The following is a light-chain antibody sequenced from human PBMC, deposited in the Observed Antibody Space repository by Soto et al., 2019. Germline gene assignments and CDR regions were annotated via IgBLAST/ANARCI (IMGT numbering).Light chain of an antibody. CDR2: WAS. V-gene: IGKV4-1*01. Sequence: DIVMTQSPDSLAVSLGERATINCKSSQSVLHSSNTNNYLAWYQKKPGQPPKLLIYWASTRESGVPDRFSGSGSGTYFTLTISSQQAEDVTVYYCQQYYSAPLAFGGGTRVEIK. J-gene: IGKJ4*01. CDR1: QSVLHSSNTNNY. CDR3: QQYYSAPLA.